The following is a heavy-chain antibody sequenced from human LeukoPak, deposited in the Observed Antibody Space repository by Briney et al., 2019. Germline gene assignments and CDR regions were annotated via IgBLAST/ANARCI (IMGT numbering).Heavy chain of an antibody. CDR2: ISYDGSNK. J-gene: IGHJ4*02. D-gene: IGHD3-22*01. V-gene: IGHV3-30*03. CDR3: ARGGYDSSGYYYYFDY. CDR1: GFTFNSYG. Sequence: GRSLRLSCAASGFTFNSYGIHWVRQAPGKGLEWVAVISYDGSNKYYADSVKGRFTISRDNSKNTLYLQMNSLRAEDTAVYYCARGGYDSSGYYYYFDYWGQGTLVTVSS.